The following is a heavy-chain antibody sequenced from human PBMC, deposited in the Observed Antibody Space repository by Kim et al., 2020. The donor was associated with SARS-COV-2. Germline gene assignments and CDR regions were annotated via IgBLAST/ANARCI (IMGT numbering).Heavy chain of an antibody. CDR2: IIPILGIA. D-gene: IGHD1-1*01. Sequence: SVKVSCKASGGTFSSYAISWVRQAPGQGLEWMGRIIPILGIANYAQKFQGRVTITADKSTSTAYMELSSLRSEDTAVYYCARESVTTPTGGYWGQGTLVTVSS. J-gene: IGHJ4*02. CDR1: GGTFSSYA. V-gene: IGHV1-69*04. CDR3: ARESVTTPTGGY.